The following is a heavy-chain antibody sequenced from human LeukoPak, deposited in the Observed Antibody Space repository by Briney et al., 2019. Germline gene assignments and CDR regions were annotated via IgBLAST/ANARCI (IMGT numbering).Heavy chain of an antibody. D-gene: IGHD3-9*01. CDR2: IIPIFGTA. Sequence: ASVKVSCTASGGTFSSYAISWVRQAPGQGLEWMGGIIPIFGTANYAQKFQGRVTITADKSTSTAYMELSSLRSEDTAVYYCARGLNGSDVYGMDVWGKGTTVTVSS. CDR1: GGTFSSYA. V-gene: IGHV1-69*06. J-gene: IGHJ6*04. CDR3: ARGLNGSDVYGMDV.